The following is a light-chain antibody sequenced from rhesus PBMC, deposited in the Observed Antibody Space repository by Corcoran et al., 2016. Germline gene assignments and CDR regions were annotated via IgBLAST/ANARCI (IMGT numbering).Light chain of an antibody. CDR2: GES. Sequence: EIIMTQSPATLSLSPGERATLSCRASQSVSSSLAWYQQRPGQAPRPLIYGESNRATGTPDRFSGIGSGKAFTLTISNLEPEDVGFYYCSQHTNWPWTFGQGTKVDIK. CDR3: SQHTNWPWT. J-gene: IGKJ1*01. V-gene: IGKV3-24*01. CDR1: QSVSSS.